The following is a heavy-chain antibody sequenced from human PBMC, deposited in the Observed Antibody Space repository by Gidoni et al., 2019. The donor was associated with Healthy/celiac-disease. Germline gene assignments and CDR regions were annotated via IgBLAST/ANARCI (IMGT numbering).Heavy chain of an antibody. CDR2: INHSGST. CDR1: GGSFSGYY. Sequence: QVQLQQWGAGLLKPSETLSLTCAVYGGSFSGYYWSWIRQPPGKGLEWIGEINHSGSTNYNPSLKSRVTISVDTSKNQFSLKLSSVTAADTAVYYCAGTGYSSSWGTKKNTNWFDPWGQGTLVTVSS. J-gene: IGHJ5*02. CDR3: AGTGYSSSWGTKKNTNWFDP. D-gene: IGHD6-13*01. V-gene: IGHV4-34*01.